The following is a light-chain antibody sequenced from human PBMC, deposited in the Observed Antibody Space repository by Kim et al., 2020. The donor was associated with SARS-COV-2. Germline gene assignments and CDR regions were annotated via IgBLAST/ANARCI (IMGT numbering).Light chain of an antibody. Sequence: PGKTARLTFAGNNIGSKSVHWYQQKPGQAPVVVIYYDSDRPSGIPERCSGSNSGNTATLTISRVEAGDEADYYCQVWDSSSDHRVFGGGTKLTVL. CDR1: NIGSKS. J-gene: IGLJ3*02. V-gene: IGLV3-21*04. CDR3: QVWDSSSDHRV. CDR2: YDS.